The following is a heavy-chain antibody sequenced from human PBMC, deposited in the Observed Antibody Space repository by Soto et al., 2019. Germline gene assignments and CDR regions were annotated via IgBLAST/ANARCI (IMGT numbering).Heavy chain of an antibody. CDR2: ISSSGSTI. J-gene: IGHJ6*02. CDR1: GFSFSSNE. CDR3: ARDFSGSPGRGLLFNYYGMDV. Sequence: AGSLRLSCAASGFSFSSNEMNWVRQAPGKGLERVSYISSSGSTIYYADSVKGRFTISRDNAKNSLYLQMNSLRAEDTAVYYCARDFSGSPGRGLLFNYYGMDVWGQGTTVTVSS. D-gene: IGHD1-26*01. V-gene: IGHV3-48*03.